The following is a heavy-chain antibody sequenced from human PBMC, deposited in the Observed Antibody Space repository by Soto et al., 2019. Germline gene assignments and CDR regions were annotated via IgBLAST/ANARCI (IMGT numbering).Heavy chain of an antibody. J-gene: IGHJ3*02. Sequence: ASVKVSCKASGYTFTSYGISWVRQAPGQGLEWMGWISAYNGNTNYAQKLQGRVNMTTDTSTSTAYMELRSLRSDDTAVYYCARDIAGEWLVSGRAFDIWGQATMVTVS. D-gene: IGHD3-3*01. V-gene: IGHV1-18*04. CDR3: ARDIAGEWLVSGRAFDI. CDR1: GYTFTSYG. CDR2: ISAYNGNT.